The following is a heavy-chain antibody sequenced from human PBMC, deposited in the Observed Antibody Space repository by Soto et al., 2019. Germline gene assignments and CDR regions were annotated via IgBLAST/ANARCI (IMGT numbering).Heavy chain of an antibody. CDR3: ATAGGIAAAGTIDH. V-gene: IGHV3-53*01. D-gene: IGHD6-13*01. CDR2: IYSGGTT. CDR1: GFTVSSNY. Sequence: EVQLVESGGGLIQPGGSLRLSCAASGFTVSSNYMSWVRQAPGKGLEWVSIIYSGGTTDYADSVKGRFTISRDNSKNTLYLHMNSLRAEDTAVYYCATAGGIAAAGTIDHWGQGTLVTVSS. J-gene: IGHJ4*02.